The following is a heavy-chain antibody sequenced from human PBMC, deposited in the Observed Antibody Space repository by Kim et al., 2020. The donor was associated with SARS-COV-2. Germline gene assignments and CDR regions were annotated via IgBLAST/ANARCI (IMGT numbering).Heavy chain of an antibody. CDR3: ARGPMITFGGVTNYYYYGMDV. CDR1: GFTFSSYA. V-gene: IGHV3-30*04. CDR2: ISYDGSNK. Sequence: GGSLRLSCAASGFTFSSYAMHWVRQAPGKGLEWVAVISYDGSNKYYADSVKGRFTISRDNSKNTLYLQMNSLRAEDTAVYYCARGPMITFGGVTNYYYYGMDVWGQGTTVTVSS. D-gene: IGHD3-16*01. J-gene: IGHJ6*02.